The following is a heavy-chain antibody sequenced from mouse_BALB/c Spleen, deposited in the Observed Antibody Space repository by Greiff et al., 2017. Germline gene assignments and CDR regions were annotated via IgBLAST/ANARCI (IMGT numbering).Heavy chain of an antibody. Sequence: VQLKQSGPELVKPGASVKMSCKASGYTFTSYVMHWVKQKPGQGLEWIGYINPYNDGTKYNEKFKGKATLTSDKSSSTAYMELSSLTSEDSAVYYCARSEIYYYGSSYDYWGQGTTLTVSS. CDR2: INPYNDGT. CDR1: GYTFTSYV. J-gene: IGHJ2*01. D-gene: IGHD1-1*01. V-gene: IGHV1-14*01. CDR3: ARSEIYYYGSSYDY.